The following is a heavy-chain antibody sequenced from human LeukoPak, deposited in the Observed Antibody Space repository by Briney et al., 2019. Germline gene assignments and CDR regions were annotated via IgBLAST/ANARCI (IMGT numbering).Heavy chain of an antibody. J-gene: IGHJ4*02. CDR1: GFTFGANW. CDR3: ARAGGPGSVDY. Sequence: GGSLRLSCAASGFTFGANWMSWVRQPPGTGLEWVANINEDGTQKYYVGPVEGRFTISRDNAKKLLFLQMNSLRVEDTAVYYCARAGGPGSVDYWGRGTLVTVSS. D-gene: IGHD4-23*01. V-gene: IGHV3-7*04. CDR2: INEDGTQK.